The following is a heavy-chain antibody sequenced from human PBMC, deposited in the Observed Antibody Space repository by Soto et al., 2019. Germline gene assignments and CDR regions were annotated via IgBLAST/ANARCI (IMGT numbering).Heavy chain of an antibody. CDR2: IIPILGIA. J-gene: IGHJ4*02. Sequence: ASVKVSCKASGGTFSSYTISWVRQAPGQGLEWMGRIIPILGIANYAQKFQGRVTITADKSTSTAYMELSSLRSEDAAVYYCAREGPIAVAPSWGQGTLVTVSS. V-gene: IGHV1-69*04. CDR1: GGTFSSYT. CDR3: AREGPIAVAPS. D-gene: IGHD6-19*01.